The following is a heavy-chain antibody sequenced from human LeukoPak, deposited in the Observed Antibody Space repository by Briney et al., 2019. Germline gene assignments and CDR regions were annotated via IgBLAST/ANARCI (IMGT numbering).Heavy chain of an antibody. D-gene: IGHD1-1*01. Sequence: SETLSLTCTVSGGSISSGDYYWSWIRQPPGKGLEWIGYIYYSGSTYYNPSLKSRVTISVDTSKNQFSLQLNSVTPEDTAVYYCARWIHDDAYFDSWGQGTLVTVSS. CDR3: ARWIHDDAYFDS. V-gene: IGHV4-30-4*01. CDR2: IYYSGST. CDR1: GGSISSGDYY. J-gene: IGHJ4*02.